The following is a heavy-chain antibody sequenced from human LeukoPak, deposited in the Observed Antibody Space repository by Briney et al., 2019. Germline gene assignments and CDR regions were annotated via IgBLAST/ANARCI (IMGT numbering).Heavy chain of an antibody. CDR1: GGSSSGYY. D-gene: IGHD2-15*01. CDR2: VYNSEYT. J-gene: IGHJ4*02. V-gene: IGHV4-59*08. CDR3: ARNLGSGYSYLFDY. Sequence: SETLSLTCTVTGGSSSGYYWSWIRQPPGKGLEWIGYVYNSEYTSYNPSLRGRVSISFDTSENQFSLSLTSVTAADTAVYYCARNLGSGYSYLFDYWGQGTQVTVSS.